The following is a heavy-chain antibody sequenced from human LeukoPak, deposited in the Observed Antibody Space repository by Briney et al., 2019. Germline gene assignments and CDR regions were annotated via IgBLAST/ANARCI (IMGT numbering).Heavy chain of an antibody. Sequence: GASVKVSCKASGYTFTTYYIHWVRQAPGQGLEWMGVIDPTSGKTNYAQKFQGRVTMTRDTSISTAYMELSRLRSDDTAVYYCASLDPVVGATQVWGQGTMVTVSS. CDR2: IDPTSGKT. D-gene: IGHD1-26*01. V-gene: IGHV1-2*02. CDR1: GYTFTTYY. CDR3: ASLDPVVGATQV. J-gene: IGHJ3*01.